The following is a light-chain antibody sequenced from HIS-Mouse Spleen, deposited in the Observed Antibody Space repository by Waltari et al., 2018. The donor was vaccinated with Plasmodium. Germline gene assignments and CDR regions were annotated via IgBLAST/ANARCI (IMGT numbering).Light chain of an antibody. V-gene: IGLV3-10*01. Sequence: SYELTQPPSVSVSPGQTARITCSGDAFPQNSACWYQQKSGQAPVLVIYEDSKRPSGIPERFSGSSSGTMATLTISGAQVEDEADYYCYSTDSSGNHRVFGGGTKLTVL. CDR2: EDS. CDR3: YSTDSSGNHRV. CDR1: AFPQNS. J-gene: IGLJ3*02.